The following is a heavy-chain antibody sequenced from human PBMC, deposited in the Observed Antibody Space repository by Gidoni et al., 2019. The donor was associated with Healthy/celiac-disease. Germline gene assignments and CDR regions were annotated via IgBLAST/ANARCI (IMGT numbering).Heavy chain of an antibody. CDR2: IYHSGST. J-gene: IGHJ3*02. CDR1: GGSIRSGGYS. V-gene: IGHV4-30-2*01. Sequence: QLQLQESGSGLVKPSQTLSLTCAVSGGSIRSGGYSWSWIRQPPGKGLEWIGYIYHSGSTYYNPSLKSRVTISVDRSKNQFSLKLSSVTAADTAVYYCAREGRGGSYWEDAFDIWGQGTMVTVSS. D-gene: IGHD1-26*01. CDR3: AREGRGGSYWEDAFDI.